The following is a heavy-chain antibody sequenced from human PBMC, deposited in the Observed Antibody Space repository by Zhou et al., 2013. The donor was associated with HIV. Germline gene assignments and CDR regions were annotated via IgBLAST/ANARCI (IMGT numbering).Heavy chain of an antibody. CDR1: GYPFGTYG. J-gene: IGHJ6*03. CDR3: ARAITARHYYMDV. Sequence: QLVQSGGEVKKPGASLRVSCEGSGYPFGTYGLNWVRQAPGQGLQWMGWISVYSGNTDYAQKFQGRVTLTTDTSTNTAYMELRSLTSDDTATYYCARAITARHYYMDVWGKGTTVTVSS. CDR2: ISVYSGNT. V-gene: IGHV1-18*01. D-gene: IGHD1-20*01.